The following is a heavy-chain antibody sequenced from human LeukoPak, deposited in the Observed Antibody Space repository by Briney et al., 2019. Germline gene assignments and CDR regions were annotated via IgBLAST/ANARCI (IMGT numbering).Heavy chain of an antibody. D-gene: IGHD5-24*01. CDR1: GGSISSSGYY. CDR2: IYYSGST. V-gene: IGHV4-39*01. CDR3: ARSSRDGPSPEY. Sequence: PSETLSLTSTVSGGSISSSGYYWGSIRQPPGKGLEWLGTIYYSGSTYSNPSLMSRVTISVDTSKNQFSLRLSSVTAADTALYYCARSSRDGPSPEYWGEGTLVTVSS. J-gene: IGHJ4*02.